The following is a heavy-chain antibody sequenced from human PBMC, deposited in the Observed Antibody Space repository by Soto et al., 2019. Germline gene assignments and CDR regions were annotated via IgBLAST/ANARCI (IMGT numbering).Heavy chain of an antibody. CDR3: ASVRGGYYYAMDV. D-gene: IGHD3-10*02. CDR2: IYYSGST. CDR1: GGSISSYY. J-gene: IGHJ6*02. Sequence: PSETLSLTCTVSGGSISSYYWSWIRQSPGKGLEWIGYIYYSGSTNYNPSLKSRVTISVDTSKNQFSLKLSSVTAADTAVYYCASVRGGYYYAMDVWGQGTTVTVSS. V-gene: IGHV4-59*08.